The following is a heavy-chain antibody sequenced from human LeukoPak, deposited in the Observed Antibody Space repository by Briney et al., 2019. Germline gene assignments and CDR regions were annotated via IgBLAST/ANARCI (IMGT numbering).Heavy chain of an antibody. CDR2: ISYDGSNK. CDR1: GFTFSSYG. V-gene: IGHV3-30*03. Sequence: PGGSLRLSCAASGFTFSSYGMHWVRQAPGKGLEWVAVISYDGSNKYYADSVKGRFTISRDNAKNSLYLQMNSLRAEDTALYYCAREKSCSGGSCKLRVYFDYWGQGTLVTVSS. D-gene: IGHD2-15*01. CDR3: AREKSCSGGSCKLRVYFDY. J-gene: IGHJ4*02.